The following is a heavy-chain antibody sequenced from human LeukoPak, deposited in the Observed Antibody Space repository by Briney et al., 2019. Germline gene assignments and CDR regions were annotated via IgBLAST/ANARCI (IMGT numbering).Heavy chain of an antibody. CDR3: ARTYYDILTGYNPYFDY. D-gene: IGHD3-9*01. V-gene: IGHV3-9*01. Sequence: PGRSLRLSCAASGFTFDDYAMHWVRQVPGKGLEWVSGISWNSGSIGYADSVKGRFTISRDNAKNSLYLQMNSLRAEDTAVYYCARTYYDILTGYNPYFDYWGQGTLVTVSS. CDR1: GFTFDDYA. J-gene: IGHJ4*02. CDR2: ISWNSGSI.